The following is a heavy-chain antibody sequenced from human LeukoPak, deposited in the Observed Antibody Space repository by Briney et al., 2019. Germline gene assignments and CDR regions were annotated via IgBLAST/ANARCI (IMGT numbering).Heavy chain of an antibody. D-gene: IGHD3-10*01. Sequence: SAKVSCKASGGTFSSYAISWVRQAPGQGLEWMGGIIPIFGTANYAQKFQGRVTITTDESTSTAYMELSSLRSEDTAVYYCAGDRGSGSYGCDYWGQGTLVTVSS. J-gene: IGHJ4*02. CDR2: IIPIFGTA. CDR3: AGDRGSGSYGCDY. V-gene: IGHV1-69*05. CDR1: GGTFSSYA.